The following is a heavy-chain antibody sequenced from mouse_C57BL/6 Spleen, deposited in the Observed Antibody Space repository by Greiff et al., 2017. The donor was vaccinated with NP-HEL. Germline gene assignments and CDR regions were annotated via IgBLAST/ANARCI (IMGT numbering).Heavy chain of an antibody. Sequence: EVQLKESGPELVKPGASVKISCKASGYSFTGYYMNWVKQSPEKSLEWIGEINPSTGGTTYNQKFKAKATLTVDKSSSTAYMQLKSLTSEDSAVYYCARNEITTRFAYWGQGTLVTVSA. CDR3: ARNEITTRFAY. J-gene: IGHJ3*01. V-gene: IGHV1-42*01. CDR2: INPSTGGT. D-gene: IGHD2-4*01. CDR1: GYSFTGYY.